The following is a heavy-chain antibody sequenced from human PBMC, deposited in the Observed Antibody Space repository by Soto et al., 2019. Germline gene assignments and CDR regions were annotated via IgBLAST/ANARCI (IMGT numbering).Heavy chain of an antibody. V-gene: IGHV1-69*01. CDR2: IIPIFGTT. D-gene: IGHD3-22*01. CDR3: ASGHANDTSGYQGY. CDR1: GGTFSTYG. J-gene: IGHJ4*02. Sequence: QVQLVQSGAEVKKPGSSVKVSCKTSGGTFSTYGISWVRQAPGQGLEWMGGIIPIFGTTSYAQKFQGRVTITADESTSKVYMELSSLRSEDTAVYYCASGHANDTSGYQGYWGQGTLVIVSS.